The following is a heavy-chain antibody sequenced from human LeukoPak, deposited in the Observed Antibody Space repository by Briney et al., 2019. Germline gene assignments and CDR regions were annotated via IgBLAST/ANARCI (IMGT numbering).Heavy chain of an antibody. CDR2: TPSSDGTI. CDR3: ARDDYGATFDAFDI. J-gene: IGHJ3*02. CDR1: GFAFNNYE. Sequence: GGSLRLSCAASGFAFNNYEMNWVRQAPGKGLEWVSYTPSSDGTIYYADSVKGRFTMSRDNAKNSVYLQMNSLRAEDTAVYYCARDDYGATFDAFDIWGQGTMVTVSS. V-gene: IGHV3-48*03. D-gene: IGHD4-17*01.